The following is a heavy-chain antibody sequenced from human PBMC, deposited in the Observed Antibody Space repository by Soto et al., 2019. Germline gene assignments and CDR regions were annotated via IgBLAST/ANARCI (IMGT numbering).Heavy chain of an antibody. Sequence: EVQLLESGGGLVQPGGSLRLSCAASGFTFSSYAMSWVRQAPGKGLEWVSAISGSGGSTYYADSVKGRFTISRDNSKNTLYLQMNSLRAEDTAVYYCAKVLVRSMVRGFGFDYWGQGTLVTVSS. J-gene: IGHJ4*02. CDR1: GFTFSSYA. V-gene: IGHV3-23*01. CDR2: ISGSGGST. D-gene: IGHD3-10*01. CDR3: AKVLVRSMVRGFGFDY.